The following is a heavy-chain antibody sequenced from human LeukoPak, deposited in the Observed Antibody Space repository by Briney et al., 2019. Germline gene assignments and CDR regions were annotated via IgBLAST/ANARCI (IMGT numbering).Heavy chain of an antibody. J-gene: IGHJ4*02. CDR1: GFTFSNYG. Sequence: GGSLRLSCAVSGFTFSNYGMHWVRQAPGKGLEWVAFIRYDGSDKYYADSVKGRFTISRDNSKNTLYLQMSSLRAEDTALYYCVQYSYGDLWGQGPLVTVSS. D-gene: IGHD3-16*01. CDR3: VQYSYGDL. V-gene: IGHV3-30*02. CDR2: IRYDGSDK.